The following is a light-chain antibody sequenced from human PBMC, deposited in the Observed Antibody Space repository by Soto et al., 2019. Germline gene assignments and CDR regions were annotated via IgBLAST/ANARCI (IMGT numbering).Light chain of an antibody. Sequence: DLQISQAPSTLSASVGDRVTITCRASQSISSWLAWYQQKPGKAPKLLIYDASSLESGVPSRFSGSGSGTEFTLTISSMQPDDFANYYYQQYNSYSRTFGQGTKVDIK. CDR1: QSISSW. CDR2: DAS. CDR3: QQYNSYSRT. J-gene: IGKJ2*01. V-gene: IGKV1-5*01.